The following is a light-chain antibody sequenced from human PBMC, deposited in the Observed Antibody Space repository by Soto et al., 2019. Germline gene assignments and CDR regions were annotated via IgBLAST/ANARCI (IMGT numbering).Light chain of an antibody. J-gene: IGLJ3*02. V-gene: IGLV2-18*02. Sequence: QSVLTQPPSVSGSPGQSVTISCTGTSSGVGSYNRVSWYQQPPGTAPKLMICQVSNRPSGVPDRFSGSKSGNTASLTISGLHAEDEADYYCSSYTSSGTWVFGGGTKLTVL. CDR1: SSGVGSYNR. CDR3: SSYTSSGTWV. CDR2: QVS.